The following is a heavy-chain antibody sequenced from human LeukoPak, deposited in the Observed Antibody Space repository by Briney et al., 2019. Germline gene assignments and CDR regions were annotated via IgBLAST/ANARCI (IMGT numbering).Heavy chain of an antibody. CDR3: ARDIPSGYFDQ. D-gene: IGHD3-22*01. J-gene: IGHJ4*02. CDR1: GYSISSGFY. CDR2: IDHSGTT. Sequence: SETLSLTCTVSGYSISSGFYWGWIRQPPGRGLEWIGSIDHSGTTYYNPSLKSRLTISVDTSQNQFSQKLSSVTAADTAVYYCARDIPSGYFDQWGQGTLLTVSS. V-gene: IGHV4-38-2*02.